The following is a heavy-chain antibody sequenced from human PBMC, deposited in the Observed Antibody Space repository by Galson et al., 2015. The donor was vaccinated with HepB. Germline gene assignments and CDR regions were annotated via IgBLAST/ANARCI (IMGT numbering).Heavy chain of an antibody. Sequence: PALVKPTQTLTLACTLSGFSITTSGVGVGWIRQPPGKALEWLALIYWDNDKAYRPSLKSRLTITKDTFKNQVVLTMTNMDPVDTATYYCAHSPWLSWGRHHFDYWGQGTLVTVSS. V-gene: IGHV2-5*02. J-gene: IGHJ4*02. CDR2: IYWDNDK. CDR3: AHSPWLSWGRHHFDY. D-gene: IGHD7-27*01. CDR1: GFSITTSGVG.